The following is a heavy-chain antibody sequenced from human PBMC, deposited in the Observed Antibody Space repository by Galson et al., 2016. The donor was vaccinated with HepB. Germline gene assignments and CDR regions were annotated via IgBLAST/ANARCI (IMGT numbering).Heavy chain of an antibody. D-gene: IGHD4-11*01. V-gene: IGHV4-34*01. J-gene: IGHJ5*02. CDR3: ARGLGYSNIWFDP. CDR2: ISHSGIT. Sequence: SETLSLTCSIYGGSSGGYYWSWIRQPPAKGLEWIGEISHSGITNYNPSLKSRVTISVDTSKNQFSLKLSSVTAADTGVYFCARGLGYSNIWFDPWGQGTLVTFSS. CDR1: GGSSGGYY.